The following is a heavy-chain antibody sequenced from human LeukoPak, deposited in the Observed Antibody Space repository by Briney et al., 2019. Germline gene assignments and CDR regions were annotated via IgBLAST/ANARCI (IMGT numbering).Heavy chain of an antibody. CDR2: IYYSGST. V-gene: IGHV4-59*01. Sequence: SETLSLTCTVSGGSISSYYWSWIRQPPGKGLEWIGYIYYSGSTNYNPSLKSRVTISVDTSKNQFSLKLSSVTAADTAVYYCARGTEQYDFWSGYHGGFDPWGQGTLVTVSS. CDR1: GGSISSYY. D-gene: IGHD3-3*01. J-gene: IGHJ5*02. CDR3: ARGTEQYDFWSGYHGGFDP.